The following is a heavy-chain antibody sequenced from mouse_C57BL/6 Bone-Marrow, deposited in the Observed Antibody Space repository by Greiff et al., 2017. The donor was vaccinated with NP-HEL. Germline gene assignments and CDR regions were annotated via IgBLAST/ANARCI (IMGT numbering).Heavy chain of an antibody. D-gene: IGHD2-10*02. CDR3: ARGRNSILCAMDY. CDR2: ISDGGSYT. CDR1: GFTFSSYA. J-gene: IGHJ4*01. V-gene: IGHV5-4*03. Sequence: EVNVVESGGGLVKPGGSLKLSCAASGFTFSSYAMSWVRQTPEKRLEWVATISDGGSYTYYPDNVKGRFTISRDNAKNNLYLQMSHLKSEDTAMYYCARGRNSILCAMDYWGQGTSVTVSS.